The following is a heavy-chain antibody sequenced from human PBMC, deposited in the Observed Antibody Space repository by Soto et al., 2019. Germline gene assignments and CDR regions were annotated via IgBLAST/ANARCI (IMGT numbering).Heavy chain of an antibody. V-gene: IGHV1-69*04. CDR1: GGTFSSYT. D-gene: IGHD2-15*01. J-gene: IGHJ6*03. CDR3: ARERDGCSGGSCYDSPHSTYYYYYMDV. Sequence: SVKVSCNASGGTFSSYTISWVRQAPGQGLEWMGRIIPILGIANYAQKFQGRVTITADKSTSTAYMELSSLRSEDTAVYYCARERDGCSGGSCYDSPHSTYYYYYMDVWGKGTTVTVSS. CDR2: IIPILGIA.